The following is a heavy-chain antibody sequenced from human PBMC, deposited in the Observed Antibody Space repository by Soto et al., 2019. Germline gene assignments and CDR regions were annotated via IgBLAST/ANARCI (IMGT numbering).Heavy chain of an antibody. D-gene: IGHD4-17*01. V-gene: IGHV3-23*01. J-gene: IGHJ4*02. Sequence: GGSLRLSCAASGFTFSSYAMSWVRRAPGKGLEWVSAISGRGGSTYYADSVKGRFTISRDNSKNTLYLQMNSLRAEDTAVYYCAKLMKWTTVTTPAVDWGQGTLVTVSS. CDR2: ISGRGGST. CDR3: AKLMKWTTVTTPAVD. CDR1: GFTFSSYA.